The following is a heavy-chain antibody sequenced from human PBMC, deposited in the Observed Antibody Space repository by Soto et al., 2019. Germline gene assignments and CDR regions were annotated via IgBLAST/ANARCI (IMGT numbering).Heavy chain of an antibody. Sequence: LRLSCAASGFTFSSYSMSWVRQAPGKGLEWVSGFRTGGDDGTTYYADSVKGRFTISRDNSKNTLFLQMNSLRAEDTAIYYCAKKVNSGPGSQYFDYWGQGTLVTVSS. D-gene: IGHD3-10*01. V-gene: IGHV3-23*01. CDR2: FRTGGDDGTT. CDR3: AKKVNSGPGSQYFDY. CDR1: GFTFSSYS. J-gene: IGHJ4*02.